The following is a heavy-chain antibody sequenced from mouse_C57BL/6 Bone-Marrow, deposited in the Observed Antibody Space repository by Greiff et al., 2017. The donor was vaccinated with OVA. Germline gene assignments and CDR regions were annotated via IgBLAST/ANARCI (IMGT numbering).Heavy chain of an antibody. Sequence: EVQVVESGGDLVKPGGSLKLSCAASGFTFSSYGMSWVRQTPDKRLEWVATISSGGSYTYYPDSVKGRFTISRDNAKNTLYLQMSSLKSEDTAMYYCARHERALHFLSMDYWGQGTSVTVSS. V-gene: IGHV5-6*01. J-gene: IGHJ4*01. D-gene: IGHD3-3*01. CDR1: GFTFSSYG. CDR3: ARHERALHFLSMDY. CDR2: ISSGGSYT.